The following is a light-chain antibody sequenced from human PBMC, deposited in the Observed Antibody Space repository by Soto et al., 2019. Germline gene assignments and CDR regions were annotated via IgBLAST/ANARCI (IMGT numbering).Light chain of an antibody. Sequence: DIQMTQSPSSLSASVGDRVTITCQASQDISNYLNWYQQKPGKAPKLLIYAASSLQSGVPSRFSGSGSGTDFILTISSLQPEDFATYYCQQSYSTPNTFGQGTRLEIK. CDR1: QDISNY. J-gene: IGKJ5*01. CDR3: QQSYSTPNT. V-gene: IGKV1-39*01. CDR2: AAS.